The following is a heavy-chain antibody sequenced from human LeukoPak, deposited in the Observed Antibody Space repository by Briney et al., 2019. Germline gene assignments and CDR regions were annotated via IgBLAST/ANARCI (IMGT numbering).Heavy chain of an antibody. J-gene: IGHJ3*02. V-gene: IGHV5-51*01. CDR3: ARPRGSGSYSMGRAAFDI. D-gene: IGHD3-10*01. CDR2: IYPADSYI. Sequence: GESLKISCKSSGYSFTTYWIGWVRQMPGKGLEWMGIIYPADSYIKYSPSFQGQVTISADRSISTAFLQWSSLRASDTAMYYCARPRGSGSYSMGRAAFDIWGQGTMVTVSS. CDR1: GYSFTTYW.